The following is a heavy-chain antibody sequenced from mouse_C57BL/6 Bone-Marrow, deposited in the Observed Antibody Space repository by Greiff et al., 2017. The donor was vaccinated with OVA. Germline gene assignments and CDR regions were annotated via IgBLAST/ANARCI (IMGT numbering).Heavy chain of an antibody. CDR2: INPSTGGT. J-gene: IGHJ3*01. Sequence: EVQLQQSGPELVKPGASVKISCKASGYSFTGYYMNWVKQSPEMSLEWIGEINPSTGGTTYNQKFKAKATLTVDKSSSTAYMQLKSLTSEDSAVYYRARGGTSPFAYWGQGTLVTVSA. V-gene: IGHV1-42*01. CDR1: GYSFTGYY. D-gene: IGHD4-1*01. CDR3: ARGGTSPFAY.